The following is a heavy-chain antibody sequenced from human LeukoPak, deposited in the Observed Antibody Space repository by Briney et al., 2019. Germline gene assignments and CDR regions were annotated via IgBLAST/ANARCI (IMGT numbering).Heavy chain of an antibody. J-gene: IGHJ6*01. Sequence: SGTLSLTCVFSGDSISDDSVNKNNWLNWVRQAPGKGLEWIGDVSLDGITNYNPSLLGRVAISLDKSAKQVSLRLTSVTAADTAIYYCARDSSAPRSYFALDVWGQGTTVTVSS. CDR1: GDSISDDSVNKNNW. CDR2: VSLDGIT. CDR3: ARDSSAPRSYFALDV. V-gene: IGHV4-4*02. D-gene: IGHD6-19*01.